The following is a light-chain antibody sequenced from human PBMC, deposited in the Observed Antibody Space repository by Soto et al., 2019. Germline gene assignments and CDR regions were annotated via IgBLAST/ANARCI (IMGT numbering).Light chain of an antibody. Sequence: QSALTQPASVSGSPGQSITISCTGTSSGVGSHNFVSWYQQHPGKFPEPMIYEVSTRPSGVSNLFSGSKSCNTSSLTISGLQSEDEADYYCYSYVGSISFGGGTKLTVL. V-gene: IGLV2-23*02. CDR2: EVS. CDR3: YSYVGSIS. CDR1: SSGVGSHNF. J-gene: IGLJ2*01.